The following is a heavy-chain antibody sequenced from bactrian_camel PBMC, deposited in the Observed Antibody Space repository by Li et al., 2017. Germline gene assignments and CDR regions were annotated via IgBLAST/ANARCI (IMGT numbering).Heavy chain of an antibody. V-gene: IGHV3S57*01. CDR2: ISNDGTT. D-gene: IGHD5*01. CDR3: ATGRRYCTPSRRGMRPAYKYDY. CDR1: GDTWTTYC. Sequence: HVQLVESGGGSVQAGGSLRLSCVASGDTWTTYCMGWFRQAPGKEREGVAAISNDGTTNYADSVKGRFSISKGDTDHTLNLQMNSLKPDDSAMYYCATGRRYCTPSRRGMRPAYKYDYWGQGTQVTVS. J-gene: IGHJ4*01.